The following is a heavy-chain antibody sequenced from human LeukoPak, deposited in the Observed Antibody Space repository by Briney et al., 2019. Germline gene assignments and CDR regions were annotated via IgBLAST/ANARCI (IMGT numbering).Heavy chain of an antibody. CDR2: ISSSSSYI. CDR1: GFTFSSYS. Sequence: GGSLRLSCAASGFTFSSYSMNWVRQAPGKGLEWVSSISSSSSYIYYADSVKGRFTISRDNAKNSLYLQMNSLRAEDTAVYYCARLMVRGVDYYFDYWGQGTLDTVSS. J-gene: IGHJ4*02. CDR3: ARLMVRGVDYYFDY. V-gene: IGHV3-21*01. D-gene: IGHD3-10*01.